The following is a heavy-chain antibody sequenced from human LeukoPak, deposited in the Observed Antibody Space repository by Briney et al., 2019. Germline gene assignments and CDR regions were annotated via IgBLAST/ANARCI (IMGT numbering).Heavy chain of an antibody. D-gene: IGHD5-12*01. V-gene: IGHV1-69*13. CDR2: IIPIFGTA. J-gene: IGHJ4*02. CDR3: ARDPGYSGYVLDY. Sequence: ASVKVSCKASGGTFSSYAISWVRQAPGQGLEWMGGIIPIFGTANYAQKFQGRVTITADESTSTAYMELSSLRSEDTAVYYCARDPGYSGYVLDYWGQGTLVTVSS. CDR1: GGTFSSYA.